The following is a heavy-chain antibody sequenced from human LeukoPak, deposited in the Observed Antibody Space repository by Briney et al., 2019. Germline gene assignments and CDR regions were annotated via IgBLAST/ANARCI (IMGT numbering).Heavy chain of an antibody. CDR1: GVSISSGDYY. J-gene: IGHJ5*02. CDR3: ANTNCSRSSCFGANWFDP. D-gene: IGHD2-2*01. Sequence: SETLSLTCTVSGVSISSGDYYWSWIRQPPGKGLEWIGSIYYSGSTFHYNPSLKSRVAISIDTSKNQFSLSLSSVTAADTAVYNCANTNCSRSSCFGANWFDPWGQGTLVTVSS. V-gene: IGHV4-30-4*08. CDR2: IYYSGST.